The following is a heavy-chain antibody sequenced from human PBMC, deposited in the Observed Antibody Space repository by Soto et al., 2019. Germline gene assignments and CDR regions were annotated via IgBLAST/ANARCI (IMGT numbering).Heavy chain of an antibody. J-gene: IGHJ6*02. CDR3: ARPSGSDYYYYAMDV. D-gene: IGHD3-22*01. CDR1: GFIFSGYG. CDR2: ISNDGLNK. V-gene: IGHV3-30*03. Sequence: QVQLVESGGGVVRPGRSLKLSCAASGFIFSGYGMHWVRLAPGKGLEWVAVISNDGLNKYYADSVKGRFTISRDDSKNTLFLHLSSLRAEYTAVYYCARPSGSDYYYYAMDVWGQGTTVTVSS.